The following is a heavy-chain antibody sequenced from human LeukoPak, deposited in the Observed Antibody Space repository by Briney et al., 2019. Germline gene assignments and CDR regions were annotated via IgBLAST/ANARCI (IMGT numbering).Heavy chain of an antibody. CDR1: GGSFSGYY. V-gene: IGHV4-34*01. CDR3: ARGYCSGGSCYSYYYYNYMDV. CDR2: IHYSGST. J-gene: IGHJ6*03. Sequence: PSETLSLTCAVYGGSFSGYYWSWIRQPPGKGLEWIGSIHYSGSTNYNPSLKGRVTISVDTSKNQFSLKLSSVTAADTAVYYCARGYCSGGSCYSYYYYNYMDVWGKGTTVTVSS. D-gene: IGHD2-15*01.